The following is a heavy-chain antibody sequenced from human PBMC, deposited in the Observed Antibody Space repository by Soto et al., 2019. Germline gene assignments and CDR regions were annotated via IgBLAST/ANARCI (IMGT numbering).Heavy chain of an antibody. CDR2: ISGSGCST. Sequence: GGSLRLSCAASGFTFSSYAMSWVRQAPGKGLEWVSAISGSGCSTYYADSVKVQFTISRGNSKTTLYLQMNSLTAEDTAVYYCSKASYDSSGYYWPFDYWGQGTLVTVSS. J-gene: IGHJ4*02. CDR1: GFTFSSYA. CDR3: SKASYDSSGYYWPFDY. V-gene: IGHV3-23*01. D-gene: IGHD3-22*01.